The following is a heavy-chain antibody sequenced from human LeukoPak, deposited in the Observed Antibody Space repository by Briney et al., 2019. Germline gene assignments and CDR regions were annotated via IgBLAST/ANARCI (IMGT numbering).Heavy chain of an antibody. CDR1: GFTFSSYS. D-gene: IGHD2-21*01. J-gene: IGHJ6*02. Sequence: GGSLRLSCAASGFTFSSYSIHWVRQAPGKGLEWVAVVSYDGSSESYADSVKGRFTISRDNSKNTLYLQMNSLRAEDTAVYYCARDRVLYFYYGMDVWGQGTRSPSP. CDR3: ARDRVLYFYYGMDV. V-gene: IGHV3-30-3*01. CDR2: VSYDGSSE.